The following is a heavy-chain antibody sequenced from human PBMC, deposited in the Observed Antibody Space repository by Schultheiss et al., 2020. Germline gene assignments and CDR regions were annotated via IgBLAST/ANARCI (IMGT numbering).Heavy chain of an antibody. Sequence: GGSLRLSCAASGFTFSSSWMSWVRQAPGKGLEWVAVISYDGSNKYYADSVKGRFTISRDNSKNTLYLQMNSLRAEDTAVYYCAREGTLENWNDWFDPWGQGTLVNVSS. D-gene: IGHD1-1*01. J-gene: IGHJ5*02. CDR2: ISYDGSNK. V-gene: IGHV3-30*03. CDR1: GFTFSSSW. CDR3: AREGTLENWNDWFDP.